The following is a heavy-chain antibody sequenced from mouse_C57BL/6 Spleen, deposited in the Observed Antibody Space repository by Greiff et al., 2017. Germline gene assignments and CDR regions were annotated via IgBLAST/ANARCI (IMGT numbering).Heavy chain of an antibody. CDR2: IDPEAGET. Sequence: EVKLQQSGAELVKPGASVKLSCTASGFNIKDYYMHWVKQRTEQGLEWIGRIDPEAGETKYAPKFQGKGTITAATSSNTAYLQLSSLTSEDTAVDYCASIYYGNYGDDWGQGTTLTVAS. CDR3: ASIYYGNYGDD. V-gene: IGHV14-2*01. D-gene: IGHD2-1*01. CDR1: GFNIKDYY. J-gene: IGHJ2*01.